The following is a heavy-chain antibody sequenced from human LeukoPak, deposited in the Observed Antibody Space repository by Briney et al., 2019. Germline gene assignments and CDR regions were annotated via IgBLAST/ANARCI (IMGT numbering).Heavy chain of an antibody. CDR1: GGSISSGDYY. V-gene: IGHV4-30-4*01. Sequence: SETLSLTCTVSGGSISSGDYYWSWIRQPPGKGLEWIGYIYYSGSTYYNPSLKSRVTISVDTSKNQFSLKLSSVTAADTAVYYCARERLSYYYMDAWGKGTTVTVSS. D-gene: IGHD1-1*01. CDR2: IYYSGST. J-gene: IGHJ6*03. CDR3: ARERLSYYYMDA.